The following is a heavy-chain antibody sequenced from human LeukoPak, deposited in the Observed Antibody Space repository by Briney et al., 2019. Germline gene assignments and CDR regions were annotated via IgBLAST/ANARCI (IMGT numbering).Heavy chain of an antibody. D-gene: IGHD3-16*01. CDR3: ARGDDLYFDY. Sequence: PGRSLRLSCAASGFTFSSYAMHWVRQAPGKGLEWVAVISYDGSSKYYADSVKGRFTISRDNSKNTLYLQMNSLRAEDTAVYYCARGDDLYFDYWGQGTLVTVSS. CDR1: GFTFSSYA. V-gene: IGHV3-30-3*01. CDR2: ISYDGSSK. J-gene: IGHJ4*02.